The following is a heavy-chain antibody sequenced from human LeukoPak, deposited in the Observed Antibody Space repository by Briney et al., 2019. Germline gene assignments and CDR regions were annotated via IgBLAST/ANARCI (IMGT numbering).Heavy chain of an antibody. Sequence: PGGSLRLSCAASGFTFSSYWMSWVRQAPGKGLEWVANIKQDGSEKNYVDSVKGRFTISRDNTKNSLYLQMNSLRAEDTAVYYCARGYSGYDSDYYFDYWGQGTLVTVSS. D-gene: IGHD5-12*01. CDR2: IKQDGSEK. J-gene: IGHJ4*02. V-gene: IGHV3-7*01. CDR3: ARGYSGYDSDYYFDY. CDR1: GFTFSSYW.